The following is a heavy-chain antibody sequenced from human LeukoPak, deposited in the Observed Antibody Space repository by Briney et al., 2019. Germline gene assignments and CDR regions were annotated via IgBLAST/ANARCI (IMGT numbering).Heavy chain of an antibody. J-gene: IGHJ6*02. CDR1: GGSISSYY. D-gene: IGHD1-1*01. V-gene: IGHV4-59*01. Sequence: SETLSLTCTVSGGSISSYYWSWIRQPPGKGLEWIGYIYYSGSTNYNPSLKSRVTISVDTSKNQFSLKLSSVTAADTAVYYCARDPAVQLERRQQYYGMDVWGQGTTVTVSS. CDR3: ARDPAVQLERRQQYYGMDV. CDR2: IYYSGST.